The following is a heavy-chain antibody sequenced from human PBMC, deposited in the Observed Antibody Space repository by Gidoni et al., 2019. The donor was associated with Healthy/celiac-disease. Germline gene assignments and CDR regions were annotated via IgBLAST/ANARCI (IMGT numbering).Heavy chain of an antibody. D-gene: IGHD4-4*01. CDR2: IFSNDEK. Sequence: QVTLKESGPVLVKPTETLTLTCTVSGSSLSNARMGVSWIRQPPGKALEWLAHIFSNDEKSYSTSLKSRLTISKDTSKSQVVLTMTNMDPVDTATYYCARILEGPMTTVTPPDYWGQGTLVTVSS. J-gene: IGHJ4*02. V-gene: IGHV2-26*01. CDR3: ARILEGPMTTVTPPDY. CDR1: GSSLSNARMG.